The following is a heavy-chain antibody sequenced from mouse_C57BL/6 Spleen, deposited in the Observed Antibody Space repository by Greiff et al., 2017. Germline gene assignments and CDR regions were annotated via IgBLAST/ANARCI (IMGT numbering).Heavy chain of an antibody. CDR3: ALYDGYYVDY. D-gene: IGHD2-3*01. V-gene: IGHV1-82*01. CDR2: IYPGDGDT. Sequence: VQRVESGPELVKPGASVKISCKASGYAFSSSWMNWVKQRPGKGLEWIGRIYPGDGDTNYNGKFKGKATLTADKSSSTAYMPLSSLTSEDSAVYFCALYDGYYVDYWGQGTSVTVSS. J-gene: IGHJ4*01. CDR1: GYAFSSSW.